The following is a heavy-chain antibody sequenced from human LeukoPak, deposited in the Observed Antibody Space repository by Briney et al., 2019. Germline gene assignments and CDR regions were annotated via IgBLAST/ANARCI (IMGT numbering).Heavy chain of an antibody. Sequence: SETLSLTCTVSGGSISSYYWSWIRQPPGKGLEWIGEINHSGSTNYNPSLKSRVTISVDTSKNQFSLKLSSVTAADTAVYYCARAGYSSSSYIDYWGQGTLVTVSS. CDR1: GGSISSYY. D-gene: IGHD6-6*01. V-gene: IGHV4-34*01. J-gene: IGHJ4*02. CDR2: INHSGST. CDR3: ARAGYSSSSYIDY.